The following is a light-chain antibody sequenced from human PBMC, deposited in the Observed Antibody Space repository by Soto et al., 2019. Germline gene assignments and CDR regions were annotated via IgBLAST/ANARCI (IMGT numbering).Light chain of an antibody. CDR1: QSFRGL. CDR3: QQRHMWPIT. CDR2: DAY. J-gene: IGKJ5*01. V-gene: IGKV3-11*01. Sequence: EVVLTQSPVPLSLSPGERATLSCRASQSFRGLLAWYQQKPGQAPRLLIYDAYNRATGIPPRFSGSGSGTDLTLTISSLEPEDSAVYYCQQRHMWPITFGQGTRREIK.